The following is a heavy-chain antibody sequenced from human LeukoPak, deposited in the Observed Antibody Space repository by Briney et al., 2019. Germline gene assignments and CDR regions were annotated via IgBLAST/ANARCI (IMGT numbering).Heavy chain of an antibody. CDR2: IYHSGST. Sequence: PSGTLSLTCAVSGGSISSSNWWSWVRQPPGKGLEWIGEIYHSGSTYYNPSLKSRVTISIDTSKNQFSLKLSSVTAADTAVYYCARVLWFRESIYWGQGTLVTVSS. V-gene: IGHV4-4*02. J-gene: IGHJ4*02. D-gene: IGHD3-10*01. CDR3: ARVLWFRESIY. CDR1: GGSISSSNW.